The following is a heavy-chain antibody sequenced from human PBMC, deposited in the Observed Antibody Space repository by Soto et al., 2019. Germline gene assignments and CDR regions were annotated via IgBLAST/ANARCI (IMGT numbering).Heavy chain of an antibody. CDR3: GRTMVRGFIMRFDT. D-gene: IGHD3-10*01. CDR1: GTYSVYT. CDR2: IIPIFGTA. Sequence: GTYSVYTMGVARQAKGQGLEWMGGIIPIFGTANYAQMFQGRVTITADESTRTAYMELSCLRPEDTAVYYCGRTMVRGFIMRFDTWGQATLVTVSS. J-gene: IGHJ5*02. V-gene: IGHV1-69*01.